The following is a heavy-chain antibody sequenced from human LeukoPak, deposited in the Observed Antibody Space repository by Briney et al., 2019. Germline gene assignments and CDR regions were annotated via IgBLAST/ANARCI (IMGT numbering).Heavy chain of an antibody. CDR1: GFTSSSYS. V-gene: IGHV3-21*04. Sequence: GGSLRLSCATSGFTSSSYSMNWVRQAPGQGLEWVSSITAGGYIDYADSVKGRFTISRDNAKNSLYLQMNSLRAEDTAVYYCARLLTSYYYMDVWGKGTTVTVSS. CDR2: ITAGGYI. CDR3: ARLLTSYYYMDV. J-gene: IGHJ6*03.